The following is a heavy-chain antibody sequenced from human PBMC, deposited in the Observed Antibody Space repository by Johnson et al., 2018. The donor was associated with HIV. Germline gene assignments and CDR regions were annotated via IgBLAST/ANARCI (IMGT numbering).Heavy chain of an antibody. Sequence: EVQLVESGGGLIQPGGSLRLSCAASGFTVSSNYMSWVRQAPGKGLEWGSVIFTVGDVYFADSVRGRLTISRDNSKNTLYLQMNSLRAEDTAVYYCAKVAVATAAGGVALDIWGPGTMVTVSS. CDR2: IFTVGDV. CDR1: GFTVSSNY. D-gene: IGHD2-2*01. V-gene: IGHV3-53*01. CDR3: AKVAVATAAGGVALDI. J-gene: IGHJ3*02.